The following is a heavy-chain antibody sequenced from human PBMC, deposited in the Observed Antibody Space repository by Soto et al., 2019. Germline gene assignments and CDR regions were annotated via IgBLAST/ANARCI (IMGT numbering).Heavy chain of an antibody. J-gene: IGHJ6*03. Sequence: ASVKVSCKASGYTFTRYAMHWVRQAPGQRHEWMGWINACNGKTKYSQKFQGRVTIIRDTSASTAYMELSSLRSEDTAVYYCARGCGVWFGDYTTIYMHVRRDALTVTVSS. CDR1: GYTFTRYA. V-gene: IGHV1-3*01. CDR2: INACNGKT. CDR3: ARGCGVWFGDYTTIYMHV. D-gene: IGHD3-10*01.